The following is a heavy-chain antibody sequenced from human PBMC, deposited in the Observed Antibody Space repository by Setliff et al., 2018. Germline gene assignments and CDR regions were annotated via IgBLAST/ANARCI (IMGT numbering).Heavy chain of an antibody. D-gene: IGHD1-26*01. Sequence: SETLSLTCTVSGGSISSGYYWGWIRQPPGKGLEWIGSIYHSGSTYYNPSLKSRVTISVDTSKNQFSLKLSSVTAADTAVYYCARHGQWELLTYYFDYWGQGTLVTVSS. CDR2: IYHSGST. CDR3: ARHGQWELLTYYFDY. J-gene: IGHJ4*02. CDR1: GGSISSGYY. V-gene: IGHV4-38-2*02.